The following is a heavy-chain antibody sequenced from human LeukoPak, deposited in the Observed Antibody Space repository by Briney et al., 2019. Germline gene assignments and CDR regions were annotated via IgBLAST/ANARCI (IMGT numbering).Heavy chain of an antibody. V-gene: IGHV3-73*01. CDR3: MLGSGSYDSSDFDY. Sequence: GGSLRLSCAASGFTFSGSAMHWVRQASGKGLEWVGRIRSKANSYATAYAASVKGRFTILRDDSKNTLYLQMNSLKTEDTAVYYCMLGSGSYDSSDFDYWGQGTLVTVSS. CDR1: GFTFSGSA. CDR2: IRSKANSYAT. D-gene: IGHD3-22*01. J-gene: IGHJ4*02.